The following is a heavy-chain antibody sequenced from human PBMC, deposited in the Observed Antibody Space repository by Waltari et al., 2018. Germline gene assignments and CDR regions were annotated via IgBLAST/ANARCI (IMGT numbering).Heavy chain of an antibody. D-gene: IGHD2-21*02. CDR2: ISWNSGSI. J-gene: IGHJ3*02. V-gene: IGHV3-9*01. CDR3: AKDNRGGDWRAFDI. Sequence: EVQLVESGGGLVQPGRSLRLSCAASGFTFDDYAMHWVRQAPGKGLEWVSGISWNSGSIGYADSVKGRFTISGDNAKNSRYLQRNSLRAEDTALYDCAKDNRGGDWRAFDIWGQGTMVAVSS. CDR1: GFTFDDYA.